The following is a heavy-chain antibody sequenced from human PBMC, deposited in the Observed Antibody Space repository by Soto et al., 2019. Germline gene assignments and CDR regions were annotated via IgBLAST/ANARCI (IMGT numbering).Heavy chain of an antibody. D-gene: IGHD6-19*01. J-gene: IGHJ4*02. V-gene: IGHV1-3*05. CDR1: GYTFTGYA. CDR2: INAGNGNT. Sequence: QVQLVQSGAEEKKPGASVKVSCKASGYTFTGYAMHWVRQAPGQRLEWMGWINAGNGNTKYSQKFQGRVTITRDTSASTAYLETSTLRSEDTAVYYRARAVAVAADFDYRAQGTLVTVSS. CDR3: ARAVAVAADFDY.